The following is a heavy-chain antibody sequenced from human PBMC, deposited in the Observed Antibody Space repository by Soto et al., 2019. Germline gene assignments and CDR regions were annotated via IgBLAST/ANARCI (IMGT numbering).Heavy chain of an antibody. CDR1: GFTFSSYG. J-gene: IGHJ6*02. CDR3: AKDRPRYYYGSGSLNGMDV. V-gene: IGHV3-30*18. CDR2: ISYDGSNK. D-gene: IGHD3-10*01. Sequence: GGSLRLSCAASGFTFSSYGMHWVRQAPGKGLEWVAVISYDGSNKYYADSVKGRFTISRDNSKNTLYLQMNSLRAEDTAVYYCAKDRPRYYYGSGSLNGMDVWGQGTTVTVSS.